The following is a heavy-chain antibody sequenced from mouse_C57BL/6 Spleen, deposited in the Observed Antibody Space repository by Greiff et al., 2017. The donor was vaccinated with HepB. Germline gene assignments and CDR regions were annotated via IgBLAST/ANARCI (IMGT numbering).Heavy chain of an antibody. CDR1: GFNIKDYY. D-gene: IGHD2-4*01. CDR2: IDPEDGET. V-gene: IGHV14-2*01. Sequence: EVKLQQSGAELVKPGASVKLSCTASGFNIKDYYMHWVKQRTEQGLEWIGRIDPEDGETKYAPKFQGKATITADTSSNTAYLQLSSLTSEDTAVYYCAEIYYDYDGFAYWGQGTLVTVSA. J-gene: IGHJ3*01. CDR3: AEIYYDYDGFAY.